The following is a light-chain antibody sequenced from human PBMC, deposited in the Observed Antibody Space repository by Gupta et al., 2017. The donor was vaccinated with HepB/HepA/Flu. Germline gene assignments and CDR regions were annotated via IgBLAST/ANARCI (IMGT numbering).Light chain of an antibody. CDR2: LGS. J-gene: IGKJ3*01. CDR1: QSLLYSNGYHY. Sequence: DIVLTQSPLSLPVTPGEPASISCRSSQSLLYSNGYHYLDLYLQKPGQSPQILIYLGSNRAPGVPDRFSVSRSGTDFTLTISRVEAEDVGIYYCFQALQTPFTFGPGTRVDIK. V-gene: IGKV2-28*01. CDR3: FQALQTPFT.